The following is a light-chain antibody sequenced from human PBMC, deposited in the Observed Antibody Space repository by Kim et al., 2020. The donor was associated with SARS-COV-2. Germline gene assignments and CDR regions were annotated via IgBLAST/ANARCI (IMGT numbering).Light chain of an antibody. V-gene: IGLV2-11*01. CDR2: DVS. Sequence: GHSGTCSCTGTSSDVGGDNYVSWYQQHPGKAPKLMIYDVSKWPSGVPDRFSGSKSGNTASLTISGLQAEDEADYYCCSYAGSFTVVFGGGTQLTVL. CDR3: CSYAGSFTVV. J-gene: IGLJ2*01. CDR1: SSDVGGDNY.